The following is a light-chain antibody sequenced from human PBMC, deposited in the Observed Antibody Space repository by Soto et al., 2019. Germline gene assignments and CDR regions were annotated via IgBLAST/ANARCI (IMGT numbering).Light chain of an antibody. CDR1: QSLSSN. V-gene: IGKV3-15*01. CDR2: GAS. CDR3: LQYNNWPPWT. Sequence: EIVMTQSPATLSVSPGERATLSCRASQSLSSNLAWYQQKPGQAPRLLIYGASTRATGVPARFSGSGSGTEFTLTISSLQSEDFAVYYCLQYNNWPPWTFGQGTKVEIK. J-gene: IGKJ1*01.